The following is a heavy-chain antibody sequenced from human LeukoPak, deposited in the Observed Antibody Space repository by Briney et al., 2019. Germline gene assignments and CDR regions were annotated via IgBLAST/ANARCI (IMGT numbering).Heavy chain of an antibody. Sequence: PSETLSLTCTVSGGSISSYYWSWIRQPPGKGLEWIWYIYTSGSTNYNPSLKSRVTISVDTSKNQFSLKLSSATAADTAVYYCARGQLGLRGWFDPWGQGTLVTVSS. V-gene: IGHV4-4*09. CDR2: IYTSGST. CDR3: ARGQLGLRGWFDP. D-gene: IGHD1-7*01. J-gene: IGHJ5*02. CDR1: GGSISSYY.